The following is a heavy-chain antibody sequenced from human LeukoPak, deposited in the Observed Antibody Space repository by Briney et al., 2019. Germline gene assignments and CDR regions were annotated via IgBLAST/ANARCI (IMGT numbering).Heavy chain of an antibody. V-gene: IGHV3-33*01. D-gene: IGHD3-10*01. CDR1: GFTFSHYG. J-gene: IGHJ4*02. CDR3: ARDGDVSGRYSQFDN. CDR2: IWSGGNKE. Sequence: GGSLRLSCAASGFTFSHYGIHWVRQAPGKGLEWAADIWSGGNKEYYADSVKGRFTVSRDDSKDTVYLQMNSLTAEDTAVYYCARDGDVSGRYSQFDNWGQGTLVTVSS.